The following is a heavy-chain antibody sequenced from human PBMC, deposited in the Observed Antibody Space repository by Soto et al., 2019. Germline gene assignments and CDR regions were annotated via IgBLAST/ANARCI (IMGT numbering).Heavy chain of an antibody. V-gene: IGHV1-18*04. CDR2: ISAYNGNT. J-gene: IGHJ6*02. CDR3: ARFGKPDAILGGYYYYGMDV. CDR1: GYTFTSYG. Sequence: ASVKVSCKASGYTFTSYGISWVGRAPGQGLEWRGWISAYNGNTNYAQKLQGRVTMTTDTSTSTAYMELRSLRSDDTAVYYCARFGKPDAILGGYYYYGMDVWGQ. D-gene: IGHD2-2*02.